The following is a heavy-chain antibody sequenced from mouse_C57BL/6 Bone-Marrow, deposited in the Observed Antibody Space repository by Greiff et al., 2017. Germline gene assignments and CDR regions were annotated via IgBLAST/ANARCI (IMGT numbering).Heavy chain of an antibody. Sequence: QVQLQQSGAELARPGASVELSCKASGYTFTSYGIRWVKQRTGQGLEWIGEINPRSGNTYYNQKFKGKATLTVDKSSSTAYMELSSLTSEDSAVYFCARRRYSISDYWGQGTTLTVSS. CDR2: INPRSGNT. V-gene: IGHV1-81*01. CDR3: ARRRYSISDY. D-gene: IGHD2-5*01. CDR1: GYTFTSYG. J-gene: IGHJ2*01.